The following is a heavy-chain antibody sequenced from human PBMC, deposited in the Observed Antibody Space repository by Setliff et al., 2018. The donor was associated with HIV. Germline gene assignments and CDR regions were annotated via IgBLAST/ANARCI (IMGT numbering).Heavy chain of an antibody. D-gene: IGHD3-10*01. V-gene: IGHV1-69*13. J-gene: IGHJ4*02. CDR1: GGTFSSYA. Sequence: SVKVSCKASGGTFSSYAISWVRQAPRQGLEWMGGIMPIFGPANYAQKFQGRVTITRDEFTNTGYMELSSLRSEDTAVYYCATATGYHDSGSLQNWGQGTLVTVSS. CDR2: IMPIFGPA. CDR3: ATATGYHDSGSLQN.